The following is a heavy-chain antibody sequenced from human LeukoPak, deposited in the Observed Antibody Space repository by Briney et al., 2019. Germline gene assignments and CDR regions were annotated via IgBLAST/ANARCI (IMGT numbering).Heavy chain of an antibody. Sequence: GGSLRLSCVISGFTFKNHGLHWVRQAPGKGLEWVAVASSDEINQNYADSVKGRFIISRDNSKNTLYLQMNSLRAEDTAVYYCAKDPLIRPMYSSSWYDYWGQGTLVTVSS. V-gene: IGHV3-30*18. CDR3: AKDPLIRPMYSSSWYDY. D-gene: IGHD6-13*01. CDR1: GFTFKNHG. CDR2: ASSDEINQ. J-gene: IGHJ4*02.